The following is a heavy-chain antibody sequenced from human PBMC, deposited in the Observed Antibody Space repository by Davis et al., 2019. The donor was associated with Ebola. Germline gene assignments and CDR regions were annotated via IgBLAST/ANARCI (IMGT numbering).Heavy chain of an antibody. CDR2: IYSYDRV. D-gene: IGHD3-16*01. CDR3: ARHWVSPRGIFDY. J-gene: IGHJ4*02. V-gene: IGHV3-53*04. CDR1: GFSVSSNH. Sequence: GESLKISCAASGFSVSSNHMSWVRQAPGKGLEWVSIIYSYDRVESADSVKGRFTISRHISKNTLYLQMNSLRAEDTAVYWCARHWVSPRGIFDYWGQGTLVTVSS.